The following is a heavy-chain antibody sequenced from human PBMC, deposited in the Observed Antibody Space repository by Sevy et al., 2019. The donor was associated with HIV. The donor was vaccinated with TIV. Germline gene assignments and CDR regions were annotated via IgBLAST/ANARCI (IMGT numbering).Heavy chain of an antibody. CDR2: IKSKSDGGTI. CDR1: GLTVSNAW. CDR3: AAGLGKSDFDS. V-gene: IGHV3-15*01. Sequence: GGSLRLSCAASGLTVSNAWMNWVRQAPGKGLEWVGRIKSKSDGGTIDLAAPVKGRVSISRDASRNTVSLEISSLKIEDTGMYYCAAGLGKSDFDSWGQGTLVTVSS. D-gene: IGHD3-9*01. J-gene: IGHJ5*01.